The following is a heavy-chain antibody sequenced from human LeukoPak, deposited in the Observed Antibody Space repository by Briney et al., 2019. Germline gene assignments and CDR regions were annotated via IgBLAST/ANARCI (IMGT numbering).Heavy chain of an antibody. CDR3: ARRLTQYDCFDP. CDR2: TYYRSTWYN. D-gene: IGHD2-2*01. V-gene: IGHV6-1*01. J-gene: IGHJ5*02. Sequence: SQTLSLTCAISGDSDSSNSDTWNWIRQSPSRGLEWLSRTYYRSTWYNDYAVSVRGRITVNPDTSKNQFSLHLNSVTPEDTAVYYCARRLTQYDCFDPWGQGILVTVSS. CDR1: GDSDSSNSDT.